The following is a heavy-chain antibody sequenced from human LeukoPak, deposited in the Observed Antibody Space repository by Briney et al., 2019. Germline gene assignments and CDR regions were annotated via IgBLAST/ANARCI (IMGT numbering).Heavy chain of an antibody. CDR1: GFTFSNYA. CDR2: ISISGGST. V-gene: IGHV3-23*01. CDR3: ARDLSGAARTPNFDY. D-gene: IGHD6-6*01. Sequence: GGSLRFSCAASGFTFSNYAMSWVRQAPGKGLEWVSCISISGGSTYYADSVKGRFTISRDNSKNTLYLQMNSLRAEDTAVYYCARDLSGAARTPNFDYWGQGTLVTVSS. J-gene: IGHJ4*02.